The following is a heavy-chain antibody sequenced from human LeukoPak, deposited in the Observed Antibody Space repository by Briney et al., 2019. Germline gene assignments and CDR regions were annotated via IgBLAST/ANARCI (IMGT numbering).Heavy chain of an antibody. CDR3: ARVVAAAGKSRNYYMDV. V-gene: IGHV4-34*01. J-gene: IGHJ6*03. CDR2: INHSGST. Sequence: SETLSLTCAVYGGSFSGYYWSWIRQPPGKGLEWIGEINHSGSTNYNPSLKSRVTISVDTSKNQFSLKLSSVTAADTAVYYCARVVAAAGKSRNYYMDVWGKGTTVTVSS. D-gene: IGHD6-13*01. CDR1: GGSFSGYY.